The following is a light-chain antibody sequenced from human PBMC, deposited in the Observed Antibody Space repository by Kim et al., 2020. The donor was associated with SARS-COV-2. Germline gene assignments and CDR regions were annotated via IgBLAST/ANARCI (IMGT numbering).Light chain of an antibody. CDR3: QQRGNWPPLT. V-gene: IGKV3-11*01. Sequence: GGRATPACRATHRVSSYFACYQHKPGQAPSLLIFDASTRAAGITATFSGSGSGTDFTLTISSLEPEDFSVYYCQQRGNWPPLTFGGGTKVDIK. J-gene: IGKJ4*01. CDR2: DAS. CDR1: HRVSSY.